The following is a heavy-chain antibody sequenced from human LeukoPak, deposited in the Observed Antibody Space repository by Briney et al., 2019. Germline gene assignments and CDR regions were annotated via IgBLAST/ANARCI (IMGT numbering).Heavy chain of an antibody. Sequence: ASVNVSCKASGYTFTSCYMHWVRQAPGQGLEWMGIINPSGGSTSYAQKFQGRVSMTRDTSTSTVYMELSSLRSEDTAVYYCARDRCSSTSCHTIAPEYYSDYWGQGTLVTVSS. CDR3: ARDRCSSTSCHTIAPEYYSDY. CDR1: GYTFTSCY. D-gene: IGHD2-2*02. J-gene: IGHJ4*02. V-gene: IGHV1-46*01. CDR2: INPSGGST.